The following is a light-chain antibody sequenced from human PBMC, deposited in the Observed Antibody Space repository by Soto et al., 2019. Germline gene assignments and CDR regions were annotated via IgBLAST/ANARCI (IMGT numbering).Light chain of an antibody. CDR2: GNS. Sequence: QSVLTQPPSVSGAPGQRVTISCTGSSSNIGAGYDVHWYQQLPGTAPKLLIYGNSNRPSGVPDRFSGSKSGTSASLAITGLQAEDDADYYCQSYDSSLSGPKFGGGTKVTVL. CDR3: QSYDSSLSGPK. CDR1: SSNIGAGYD. V-gene: IGLV1-40*01. J-gene: IGLJ3*02.